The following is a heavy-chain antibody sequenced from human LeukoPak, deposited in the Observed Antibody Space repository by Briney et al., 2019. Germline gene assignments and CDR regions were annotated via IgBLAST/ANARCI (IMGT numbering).Heavy chain of an antibody. CDR2: INVDNGNT. J-gene: IGHJ6*02. CDR1: GYTFSRYA. D-gene: IGHD1-26*01. V-gene: IGHV1-3*01. CDR3: ARSGAIWGSYSITPYYYGMDV. Sequence: ASVKVSCKASGYTFSRYAIHWVRQAPGQRPERMGWINVDNGNTKYSQNFQGRISISRDTSADTAYLDLSSLRSEDTAIYYCARSGAIWGSYSITPYYYGMDVWGQGTTVAVTS.